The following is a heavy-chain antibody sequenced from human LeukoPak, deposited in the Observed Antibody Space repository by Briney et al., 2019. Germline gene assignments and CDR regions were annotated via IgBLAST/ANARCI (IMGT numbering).Heavy chain of an antibody. D-gene: IGHD3-3*01. Sequence: PSETLSLTCAVYGGSFSGYYWSWIRQPPGKGLEWIGEINHSGSTNYNPSLKSRVTISVDTSKNQFSLKLSSVTAADTAVYYCARGPVLRFLEWLLKGSYFDYWGQGTLVTVSS. CDR1: GGSFSGYY. V-gene: IGHV4-34*01. CDR3: ARGPVLRFLEWLLKGSYFDY. CDR2: INHSGST. J-gene: IGHJ4*02.